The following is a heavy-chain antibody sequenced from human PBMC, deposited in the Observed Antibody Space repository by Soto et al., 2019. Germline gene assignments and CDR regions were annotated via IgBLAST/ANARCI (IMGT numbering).Heavy chain of an antibody. CDR3: AKDAVSYNGKWNWFDS. CDR2: IGGSNTDR. J-gene: IGHJ5*01. Sequence: EVQLLECGGGLVQPGGSLTLSCAASRFIFSDYAMNWVRQAPGKGLEWGAGIGGSNTDRYYADSVKGRFIVSRDNTKNTMYLQMNSLRDDDTAVYYCAKDAVSYNGKWNWFDSWGQGTLVTVSS. V-gene: IGHV3-23*01. D-gene: IGHD2-8*01. CDR1: RFIFSDYA.